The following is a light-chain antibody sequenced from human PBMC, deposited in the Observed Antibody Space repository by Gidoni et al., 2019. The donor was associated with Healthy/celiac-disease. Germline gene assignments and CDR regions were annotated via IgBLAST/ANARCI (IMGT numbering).Light chain of an antibody. V-gene: IGKV1-39*01. CDR1: QIISSY. CDR3: QRSYSTLI. CDR2: AAS. J-gene: IGKJ2*01. Sequence: DIQMTLSPSSLSASVGDSVTIPCRASQIISSYLNWYQQKPGKAPKLLIYAASSLTSGVPSRFSGGGAGTDFPLTISSVQDEYLATYYWQRSYSTLIFGQGTKLEIK.